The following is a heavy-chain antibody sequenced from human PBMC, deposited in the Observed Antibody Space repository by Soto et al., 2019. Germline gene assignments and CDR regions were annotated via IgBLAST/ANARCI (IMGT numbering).Heavy chain of an antibody. Sequence: PSETLSLTCTVSGGSISSYYWSWIRQPPGKGLEWIGYIYYSGSTNYNPSLKSRVTISVDTSKNQFSLKLSSVTAADTAVYYCARENLRGSGYDYWGQGTLVTVSS. V-gene: IGHV4-59*12. CDR1: GGSISSYY. CDR2: IYYSGST. D-gene: IGHD3-22*01. CDR3: ARENLRGSGYDY. J-gene: IGHJ4*02.